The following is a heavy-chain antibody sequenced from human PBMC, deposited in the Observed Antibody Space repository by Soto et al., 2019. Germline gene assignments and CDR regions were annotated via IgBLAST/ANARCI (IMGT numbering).Heavy chain of an antibody. V-gene: IGHV3-48*01. D-gene: IGHD6-13*01. J-gene: IGHJ4*02. Sequence: GGSLRLSCAASGFTFSSYSMNWVRQAPGKGLEWVSYISSSSSTIYYADSVKGRFTISRDNAKNSLYLQMNSLRAEDTAVYYCARDRGWGSDSSSWHDYWGQGTLVTVSS. CDR3: ARDRGWGSDSSSWHDY. CDR2: ISSSSSTI. CDR1: GFTFSSYS.